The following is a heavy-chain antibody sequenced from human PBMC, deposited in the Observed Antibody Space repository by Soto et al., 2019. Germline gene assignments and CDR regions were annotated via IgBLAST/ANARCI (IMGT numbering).Heavy chain of an antibody. D-gene: IGHD4-4*01. CDR2: IYYSGST. CDR3: ARASPYSNYAIDY. J-gene: IGHJ4*02. Sequence: PSETLSLTCTVSGGSISSGDYYWSWIRQPPGKGLEWTGYIYYSGSTYYNPSLKSRVTISVDTSKNQFSLKLSSVTAADTAVYYCARASPYSNYAIDYWGQGTLVTVSS. V-gene: IGHV4-30-4*01. CDR1: GGSISSGDYY.